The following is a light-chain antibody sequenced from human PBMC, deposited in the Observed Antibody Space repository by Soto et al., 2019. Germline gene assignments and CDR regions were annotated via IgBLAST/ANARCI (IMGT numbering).Light chain of an antibody. CDR1: QSVSSN. CDR3: QQYGSSWT. V-gene: IGKV3-20*01. CDR2: GAF. J-gene: IGKJ1*01. Sequence: IVLTQSPGTLSLSPGERATLSCRASQSVSSNLAWYQQKPGQAPSLLIYGAFTRATGIPARFSGSGSGTEFTLTISSLEPEDFAVYYCQQYGSSWTFGQGTKVDIK.